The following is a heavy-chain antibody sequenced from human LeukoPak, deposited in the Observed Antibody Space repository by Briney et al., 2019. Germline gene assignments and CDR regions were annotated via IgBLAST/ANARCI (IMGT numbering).Heavy chain of an antibody. D-gene: IGHD2-2*01. Sequence: SETLSLTCAVYGGSFSGYYWSWIRHPPGKGLEWIGEINRSGSTNYNPSPKSRVTISVDTSKNQSSLKLSSVTAADTAVYYCAREGIGYCSSTSCQGVDYWGQGTLVTVSS. CDR3: AREGIGYCSSTSCQGVDY. CDR2: INRSGST. J-gene: IGHJ4*02. CDR1: GGSFSGYY. V-gene: IGHV4-34*01.